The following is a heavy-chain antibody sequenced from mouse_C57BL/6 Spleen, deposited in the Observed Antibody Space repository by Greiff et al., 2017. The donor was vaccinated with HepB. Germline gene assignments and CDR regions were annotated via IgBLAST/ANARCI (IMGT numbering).Heavy chain of an antibody. V-gene: IGHV1-42*01. CDR3: ARPSNLYYAMDY. CDR1: GYSFTGYY. D-gene: IGHD6-1*01. CDR2: INPSTGGT. Sequence: EVKLVESGPELVKPGASVKISCKASGYSFTGYYMNWVKQSPEKSLEWIGEINPSTGGTTYNQKFKAKATLTVDKSSSTAYMQLKSLTSEDSAVYYCARPSNLYYAMDYWGQGTSVTVSS. J-gene: IGHJ4*01.